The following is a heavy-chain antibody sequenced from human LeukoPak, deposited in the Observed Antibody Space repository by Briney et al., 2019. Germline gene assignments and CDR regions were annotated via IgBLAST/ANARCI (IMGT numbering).Heavy chain of an antibody. V-gene: IGHV3-49*04. J-gene: IGHJ5*02. CDR3: TRSGYSGYDRPRA. Sequence: GGSLRLSCTASGFTFGDYAMSWVRQAPGKGLEWVGFIRSKAYGGTTEYAASVKGRFTISRDGSKSIAYLQMNSLKTEDTAVYYCTRSGYSGYDRPRAWGQGTLVTVSS. D-gene: IGHD5-12*01. CDR1: GFTFGDYA. CDR2: IRSKAYGGTT.